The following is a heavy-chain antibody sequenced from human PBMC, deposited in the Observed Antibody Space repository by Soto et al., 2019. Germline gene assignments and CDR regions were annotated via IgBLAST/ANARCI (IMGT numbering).Heavy chain of an antibody. CDR3: ARDVTPGYAGFDP. CDR1: GGSISSGGYY. D-gene: IGHD1-1*01. Sequence: QVQLQESGPGLVKPSQTLSLTCTVSGGSISSGGYYWCWIRQHPGKGLEWIGYIYYSGSTYYNPSLKSRVTISVDTSKNQFSLKLSSVTAADTAVYYCARDVTPGYAGFDPWGQGTLVTVSS. CDR2: IYYSGST. J-gene: IGHJ5*02. V-gene: IGHV4-31*03.